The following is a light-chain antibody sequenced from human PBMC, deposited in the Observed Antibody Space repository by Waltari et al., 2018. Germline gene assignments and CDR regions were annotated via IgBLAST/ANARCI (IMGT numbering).Light chain of an antibody. J-gene: IGLJ2*01. CDR3: SSYTSSSTVV. Sequence: QSALTQPASVSGSPGQSITISCTGTSSDVGGYNYVFWYQQHPGKAPKLMIYEVSNRPSGVSNRFSGAKSGNTASLTISGLQAEDEADYYGSSYTSSSTVVFGGGTKLTVL. CDR2: EVS. CDR1: SSDVGGYNY. V-gene: IGLV2-14*01.